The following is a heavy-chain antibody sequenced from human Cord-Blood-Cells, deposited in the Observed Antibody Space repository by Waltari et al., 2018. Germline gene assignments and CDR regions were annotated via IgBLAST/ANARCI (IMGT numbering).Heavy chain of an antibody. CDR1: GYSFTSYG. J-gene: IGHJ4*02. CDR3: ARLPDSLTGYYYFDY. V-gene: IGHV5-51*01. D-gene: IGHD3-9*01. Sequence: EVQLVQSGAEVKKPGESLKISCKGSGYSFTSYGIGWVRKMPGKGLEWMGIIYPADSYTRYSPSFQGQVTISADKSISTAYLQWSSLKASYTAMYYCARLPDSLTGYYYFDYWGQGTLVTVSS. CDR2: IYPADSYT.